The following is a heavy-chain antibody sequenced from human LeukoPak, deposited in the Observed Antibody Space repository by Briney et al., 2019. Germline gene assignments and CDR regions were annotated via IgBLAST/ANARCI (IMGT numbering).Heavy chain of an antibody. Sequence: GGSLRLSCAASGFTFSERDMDWGCQAPGKGLEWVGRSRNKAKSHTTEYAASVKGRFTISRDNSNNSVWLQMNSLKTEDTAVYYCALWSYYYYGLDVWGQGTTVTVSS. J-gene: IGHJ6*02. V-gene: IGHV3-72*01. CDR1: GFTFSERD. CDR2: SRNKAKSHTT. CDR3: ALWSYYYYGLDV. D-gene: IGHD5-18*01.